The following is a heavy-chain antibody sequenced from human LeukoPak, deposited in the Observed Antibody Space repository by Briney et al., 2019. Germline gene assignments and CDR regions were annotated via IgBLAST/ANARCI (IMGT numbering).Heavy chain of an antibody. D-gene: IGHD6-19*01. CDR1: GFTFSDYA. J-gene: IGHJ5*02. CDR2: MWYNGKNE. CDR3: AKEKVFDSGRYLFDA. V-gene: IGHV3-33*06. Sequence: GGSLRLSCAASGFTFSDYAMHWVRQAPGKGLEGVALMWYNGKNEDYAPSVRGRFTISRDNANNTFYLQMNRLRGEDAAVYYCAKEKVFDSGRYLFDAWSQGSQV.